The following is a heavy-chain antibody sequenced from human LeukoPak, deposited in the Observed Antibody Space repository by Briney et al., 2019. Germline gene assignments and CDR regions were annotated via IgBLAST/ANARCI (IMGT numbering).Heavy chain of an antibody. J-gene: IGHJ6*02. CDR2: INPNSGGT. CDR3: ASPWNSGSYDGMGV. Sequence: ASVKVSCKASGGTFSSYAISWVRQAPGQGLEWMGWINPNSGGTNYAQKFQGRVTMTRDTSISTAYMELSRLRSDDTAVYYCASPWNSGSYDGMGVWGQGTTVTVSS. CDR1: GGTFSSYA. V-gene: IGHV1-2*02. D-gene: IGHD1-26*01.